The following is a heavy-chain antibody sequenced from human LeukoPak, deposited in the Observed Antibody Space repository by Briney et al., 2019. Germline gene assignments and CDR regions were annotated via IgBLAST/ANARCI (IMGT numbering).Heavy chain of an antibody. CDR1: GGSFSGYY. Sequence: SETLSLTCAVYGGSFSGYYWSWIRQPPGKGLEWIGEINHSGSTNYNPSLKSRVTISVDTSKNQFSLKLSSVTAADTAVYYCARRARGDFDWLLYIGYFDYWGQGTLVTVSS. V-gene: IGHV4-34*01. CDR2: INHSGST. CDR3: ARRARGDFDWLLYIGYFDY. J-gene: IGHJ4*02. D-gene: IGHD3-9*01.